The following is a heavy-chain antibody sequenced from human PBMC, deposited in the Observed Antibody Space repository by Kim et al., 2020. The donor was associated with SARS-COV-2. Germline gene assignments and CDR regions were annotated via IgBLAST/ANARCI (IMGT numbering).Heavy chain of an antibody. CDR1: GFTFSSYG. Sequence: GGSLRLSCAASGFTFSSYGMHWVRQAPGKGLEWVAVIWYDGSNKYYADSVKGRFTISRDNSKNTLYLQMNSLRAEDTAVYYCARDRSYGGSGSYAYFDYWGQGTLVTVSS. CDR3: ARDRSYGGSGSYAYFDY. CDR2: IWYDGSNK. V-gene: IGHV3-33*08. D-gene: IGHD3-10*01. J-gene: IGHJ4*02.